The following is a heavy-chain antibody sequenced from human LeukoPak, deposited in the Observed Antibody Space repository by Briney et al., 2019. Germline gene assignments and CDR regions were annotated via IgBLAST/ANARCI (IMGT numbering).Heavy chain of an antibody. D-gene: IGHD3-9*01. J-gene: IGHJ4*02. CDR2: ISGSGGST. CDR1: GFTFSSYA. V-gene: IGHV3-23*01. CDR3: ARNPYDILTGYYSDY. Sequence: PGGSLRLSCVASGFTFSSYAMSWVRQAPGKGLEWVSAISGSGGSTYYADSVKGRFTISRDNSKNTLYLQLNSLRAEDTAVYYCARNPYDILTGYYSDYWGQGTLVTVSS.